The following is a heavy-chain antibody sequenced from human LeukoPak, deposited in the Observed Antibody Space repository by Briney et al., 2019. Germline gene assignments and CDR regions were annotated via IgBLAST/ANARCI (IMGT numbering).Heavy chain of an antibody. CDR2: VYLGDSDT. J-gene: IGHJ4*02. CDR3: VGSTGFPYYFDY. D-gene: IGHD3-9*01. V-gene: IGHV5-51*01. Sequence: GASLHISCKGSGYSFPNSWIGWVRQMPGKGLEWVGSVYLGDSDTRYSPSFQGQVTVSADESISTAYLQWSSLKASDTAMYYCVGSTGFPYYFDYWGQGTLVTVSS. CDR1: GYSFPNSW.